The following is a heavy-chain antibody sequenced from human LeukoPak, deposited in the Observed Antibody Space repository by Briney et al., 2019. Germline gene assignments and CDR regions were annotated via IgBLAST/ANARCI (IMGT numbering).Heavy chain of an antibody. Sequence: KPGRSLRLSWAASGFTVSSYSTGCVRHDAGKWMGWVSSISGSSSYIYYADSVKGRFTISRDNAKNSLHLQMNSVSAEDTAVYYCARGGGESSGYFDYWGQGTLVTVSS. J-gene: IGHJ4*02. CDR3: ARGGGESSGYFDY. CDR1: GFTVSSYS. D-gene: IGHD3-22*01. CDR2: ISGSSSYI. V-gene: IGHV3-21*01.